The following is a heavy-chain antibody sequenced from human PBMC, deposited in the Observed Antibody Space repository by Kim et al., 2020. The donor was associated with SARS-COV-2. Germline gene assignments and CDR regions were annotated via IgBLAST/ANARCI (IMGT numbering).Heavy chain of an antibody. CDR1: GGTFSSYA. CDR2: IIPIIGTA. D-gene: IGHD3-16*02. V-gene: IGHV1-69*13. Sequence: SVKVSCKASGGTFSSYAISWVRQAPGQGLEWMGGIIPIIGTANYAQKFQGRVTITADESTSTAYMELSSLRSEDTAVYYCARVPMITFVGVIAQAYWYFDLWGRGTLVTVSS. CDR3: ARVPMITFVGVIAQAYWYFDL. J-gene: IGHJ2*01.